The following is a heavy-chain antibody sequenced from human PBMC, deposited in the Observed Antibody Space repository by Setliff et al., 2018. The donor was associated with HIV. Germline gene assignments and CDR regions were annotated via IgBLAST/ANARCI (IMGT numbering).Heavy chain of an antibody. V-gene: IGHV3-21*01. CDR1: GFTLTKYT. D-gene: IGHD2-21*02. J-gene: IGHJ4*02. CDR2: ITNTSDYI. Sequence: PGGSLRLSCEASGFTLTKYTMNWVRQAPGKGLEWVSSITNTSDYISYGDSVKGRFTISRDNAKNSLYLEMNSLRVEDTAVYYCMRWGLPYAIDYWGQGMLVTVSS. CDR3: MRWGLPYAIDY.